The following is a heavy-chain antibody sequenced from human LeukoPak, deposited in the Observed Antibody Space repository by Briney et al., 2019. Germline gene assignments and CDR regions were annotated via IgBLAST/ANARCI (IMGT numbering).Heavy chain of an antibody. D-gene: IGHD3-22*01. CDR1: GFTFSSYW. J-gene: IGHJ4*02. CDR2: INHNGNVN. Sequence: GGSLRLSCAASGFTFSSYWMNWARQAPGKGLEWVASINHNGNVNYYVDSVKGRFTISRDNAKNSLYLQMSNLRAEDTAVYYCATPLDYYDSSGYHQGGDWGQGTLVTVSS. CDR3: ATPLDYYDSSGYHQGGD. V-gene: IGHV3-7*03.